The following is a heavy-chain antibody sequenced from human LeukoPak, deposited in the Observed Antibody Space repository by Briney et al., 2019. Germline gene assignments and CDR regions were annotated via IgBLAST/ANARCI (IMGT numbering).Heavy chain of an antibody. Sequence: GGSLRLSCAVSGFTFSSYAMSWVRQAPGKGMQWVSAISGSGGSTYYADSVKGRFTISRDNSKNTLYLQMNSLRAEDTAVYYCAKGGSGYSSGWYPPEGWFDPWGQGTLVTVSS. D-gene: IGHD6-19*01. CDR1: GFTFSSYA. J-gene: IGHJ5*02. V-gene: IGHV3-23*01. CDR2: ISGSGGST. CDR3: AKGGSGYSSGWYPPEGWFDP.